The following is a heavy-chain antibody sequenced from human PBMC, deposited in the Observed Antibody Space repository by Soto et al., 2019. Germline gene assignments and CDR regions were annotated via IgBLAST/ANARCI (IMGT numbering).Heavy chain of an antibody. J-gene: IGHJ4*02. CDR1: GGSISSYY. CDR2: IYTSGST. D-gene: IGHD5-18*01. Sequence: PSETLSLTCTVSGGSISSYYWSWIRQPAGKGLEWIGRIYTSGSTNYNPSLKSRVTMSVDTSKNQFSLKLSSVTAADTAVYYCARGEDTAMVTVYFDYWGQGTPVTVSS. V-gene: IGHV4-4*07. CDR3: ARGEDTAMVTVYFDY.